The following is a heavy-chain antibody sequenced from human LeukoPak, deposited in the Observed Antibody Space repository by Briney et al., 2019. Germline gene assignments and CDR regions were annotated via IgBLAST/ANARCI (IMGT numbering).Heavy chain of an antibody. V-gene: IGHV4-59*01. CDR3: AREAKAAAADAFDI. CDR2: IYYSGST. CDR1: VGSISSYY. J-gene: IGHJ3*02. D-gene: IGHD6-13*01. Sequence: SETLSLTCTVSVGSISSYYWSWIPQPPGKGLEWIGYIYYSGSTNYNPSLKSRVTISVDTSKDQFSLKLSSVTAADTAVYYCAREAKAAAADAFDIWGQGTMVTVSS.